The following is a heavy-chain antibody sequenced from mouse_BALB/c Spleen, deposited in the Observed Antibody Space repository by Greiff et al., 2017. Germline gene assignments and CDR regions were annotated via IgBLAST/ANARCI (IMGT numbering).Heavy chain of an antibody. CDR1: GFTFSSFG. J-gene: IGHJ2*01. V-gene: IGHV5-17*02. CDR3: ARDYDVFDY. D-gene: IGHD2-4*01. CDR2: ISSGSSTI. Sequence: EVMLVESGGGLVQPGGSRKLSCAASGFTFSSFGMHWVRQAPEKGLEWVAYISSGSSTIYYADTVKGRFTISRDNPKNTLFLQMTSLRSEDTAMYYCARDYDVFDYWGQGTTLTVSS.